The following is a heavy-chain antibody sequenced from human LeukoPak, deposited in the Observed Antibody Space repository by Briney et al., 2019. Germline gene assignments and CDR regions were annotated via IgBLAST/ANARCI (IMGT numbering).Heavy chain of an antibody. Sequence: GGSLRLSCAASGFTVSSNYMSWVRQAPGKGLEWVSVIYSGGSTYYADSVKGRFTISRDNSKNTLYLQMNSLRAEDTAVYYCARDLASIYYDSVYFDYWGQGTLVTVSS. D-gene: IGHD3-22*01. CDR3: ARDLASIYYDSVYFDY. J-gene: IGHJ4*02. CDR1: GFTVSSNY. V-gene: IGHV3-53*01. CDR2: IYSGGST.